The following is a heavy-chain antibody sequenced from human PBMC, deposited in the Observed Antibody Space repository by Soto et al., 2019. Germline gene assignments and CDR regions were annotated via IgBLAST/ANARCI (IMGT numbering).Heavy chain of an antibody. V-gene: IGHV4-4*07. Sequence: PETLSLTCPVSGGSISSYYWIWIRQPAGKGLDWIGRIYTSGSTNYNPSLKRRVTMSVETSKNQFSLKLSAVTAADTAVYYCARDSSGYYYLFDYGSPGTLVTVSS. CDR2: IYTSGST. J-gene: IGHJ4*02. CDR3: ARDSSGYYYLFDY. CDR1: GGSISSYY. D-gene: IGHD3-22*01.